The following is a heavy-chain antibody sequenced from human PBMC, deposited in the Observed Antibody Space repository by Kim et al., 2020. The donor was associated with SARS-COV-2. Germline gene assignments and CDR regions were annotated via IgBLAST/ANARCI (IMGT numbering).Heavy chain of an antibody. CDR2: ISYDGTNK. CDR1: GFTFSSYA. J-gene: IGHJ6*01. CDR3: AREVVAAYYYYYGMDV. Sequence: GGSLRLSCAASGFTFSSYAMHWVRQAPGKGLEWVAVISYDGTNKYYADSVKGRFTISRDNSKNTLYLQMNSLRAEDTAVYYCAREVVAAYYYYYGMDVWG. V-gene: IGHV3-30*04. D-gene: IGHD2-15*01.